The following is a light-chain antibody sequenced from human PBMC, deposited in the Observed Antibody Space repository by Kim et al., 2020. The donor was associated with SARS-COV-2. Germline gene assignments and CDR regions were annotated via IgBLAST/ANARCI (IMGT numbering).Light chain of an antibody. CDR1: QSLLHSDGKTY. J-gene: IGKJ5*01. CDR2: EVS. Sequence: DIVMTQNPLSLSVTPGQPASISCKSSQSLLHSDGKTYLFWYLQKAGQPPHLLIYEVSKEISGVPDRFSGSGSGTDFTLKISRVEAEDVGVYYCMQSVELPITFGQGTRLEIK. V-gene: IGKV2D-29*01. CDR3: MQSVELPIT.